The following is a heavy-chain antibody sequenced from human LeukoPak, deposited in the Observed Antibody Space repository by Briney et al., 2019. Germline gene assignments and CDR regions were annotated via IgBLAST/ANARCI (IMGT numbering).Heavy chain of an antibody. V-gene: IGHV3-21*01. CDR1: GFTFSSYS. J-gene: IGHJ3*02. CDR2: ISSSSSYI. D-gene: IGHD3-22*01. Sequence: GGSLRLSCAASGFTFSSYSMNWVRQAPGKGLEWVSSISSSSSYIYYADSVKGRFTISRDNAKNSLYLQMNSLRAEDTAVYYCARERPIPSSSGYYYGDAFDIWGQGTMVTVSS. CDR3: ARERPIPSSSGYYYGDAFDI.